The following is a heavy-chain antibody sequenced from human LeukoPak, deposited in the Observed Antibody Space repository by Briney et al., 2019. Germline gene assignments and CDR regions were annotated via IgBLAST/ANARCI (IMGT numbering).Heavy chain of an antibody. D-gene: IGHD2-15*01. CDR2: ISGSGDNM. CDR1: KFTFNNYA. CDR3: ARDLDCTGGSCYLLSPDAFDV. V-gene: IGHV3-21*06. J-gene: IGHJ3*01. Sequence: GGSLRLSCLASKFTFNNYAMTWVRQAPGKGLEWVSSISGSGDNMDYADSVKGRFTISRDNAKNLLFLQMNSLRAEDTAVYYCARDLDCTGGSCYLLSPDAFDVWGQGTMVTVSS.